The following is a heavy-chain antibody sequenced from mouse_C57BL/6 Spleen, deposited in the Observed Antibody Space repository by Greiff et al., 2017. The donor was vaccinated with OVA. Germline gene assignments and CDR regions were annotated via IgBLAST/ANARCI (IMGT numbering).Heavy chain of an antibody. Sequence: EVQRVESGPGLVKPSQSLSLTCSVTGYSITSGYYWNWIRQFPGNKLEWMGYISYDGSNNYNPSLKNRISITRDTSKNQFFLKFNSVTTEDTATYYCARVIDGYYDAMDYWGQGTSVTVSS. J-gene: IGHJ4*01. V-gene: IGHV3-6*01. D-gene: IGHD2-3*01. CDR1: GYSITSGYY. CDR3: ARVIDGYYDAMDY. CDR2: ISYDGSN.